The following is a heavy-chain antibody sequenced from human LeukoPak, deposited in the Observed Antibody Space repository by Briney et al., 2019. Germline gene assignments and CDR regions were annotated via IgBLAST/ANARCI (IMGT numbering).Heavy chain of an antibody. V-gene: IGHV3-48*03. CDR3: AREGHYYFDY. Sequence: PGGSLRLSCAASGFTFSTYEMNWVRQAPGKGLEWVSYISSSGSSTHYADPVKGRFTISRDNAKKSLYLQMSSLRGEDTAIYYCAREGHYYFDYWGQGTLVTVSS. CDR1: GFTFSTYE. J-gene: IGHJ4*02. CDR2: ISSSGSST.